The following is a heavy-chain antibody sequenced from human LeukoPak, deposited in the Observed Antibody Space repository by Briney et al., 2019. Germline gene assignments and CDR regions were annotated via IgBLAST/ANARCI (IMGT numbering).Heavy chain of an antibody. V-gene: IGHV4-59*08. Sequence: SETLSLTCTVSGGSISRYFWSWIRQPPGKGLEWIGYTDHSGSTNYNPSLKSRVTISVDTSKNQFSLKLSSVTAADTAVYFCARAYSSSWYFNWFDPWGQGTLVTVSS. CDR2: TDHSGST. CDR1: GGSISRYF. CDR3: ARAYSSSWYFNWFDP. D-gene: IGHD6-13*01. J-gene: IGHJ5*02.